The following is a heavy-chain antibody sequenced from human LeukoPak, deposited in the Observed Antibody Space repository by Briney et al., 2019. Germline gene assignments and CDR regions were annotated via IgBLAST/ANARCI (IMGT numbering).Heavy chain of an antibody. CDR2: INPSGGST. V-gene: IGHV1-46*01. D-gene: IGHD3-3*01. CDR3: ARDLPYYDFWSGYVPPHH. J-gene: IGHJ5*02. Sequence: ASVKVSCKASGNDFTSYYMHWVRQAPGQGLEWMGIINPSGGSTTYAQKFQGRVTMTRDTSTSTAYMELRSLRSDDTAVYYCARDLPYYDFWSGYVPPHHWGQGTLVTVSS. CDR1: GNDFTSYY.